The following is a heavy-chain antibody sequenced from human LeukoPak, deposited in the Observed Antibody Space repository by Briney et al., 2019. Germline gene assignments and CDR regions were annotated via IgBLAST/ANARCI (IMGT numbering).Heavy chain of an antibody. CDR3: ARGLIFGPGMGSFDY. D-gene: IGHD3-10*02. V-gene: IGHV4-59*01. CDR2: IYYTGNT. J-gene: IGHJ4*02. CDR1: GGSISNYY. Sequence: KPSETLSLTCTVSGGSISNYYWNWIRQPPGKGLEWIGYIYYTGNTNYNPSLKSRVTISVDTSKNQFSLKLSSVTAADTAVYYCARGLIFGPGMGSFDYWGQGTLVTVSS.